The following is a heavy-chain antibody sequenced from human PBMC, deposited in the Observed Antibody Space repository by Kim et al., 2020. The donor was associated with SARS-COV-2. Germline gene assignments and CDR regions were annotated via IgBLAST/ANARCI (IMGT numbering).Heavy chain of an antibody. CDR3: AKSDCAGGTCFLINY. J-gene: IGHJ4*02. Sequence: DPVKGRFTISRDNSRNTLFLLMNALRAEDTAIYYCAKSDCAGGTCFLINYWGQGTLVTVSS. V-gene: IGHV3-23*01. D-gene: IGHD2-8*02.